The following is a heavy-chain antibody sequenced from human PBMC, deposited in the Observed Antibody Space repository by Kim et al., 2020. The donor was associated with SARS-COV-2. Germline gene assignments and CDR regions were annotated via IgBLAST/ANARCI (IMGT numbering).Heavy chain of an antibody. Sequence: GGSLRLSCAASGFTFSSYSMNWVRQAPGKGLEWVSSISSSSYIYYADSMKGRFTISRDNAKNSLYLQINSLRAEDTAVYYCARDVYGDYGFDPWGQGTLVTVSS. V-gene: IGHV3-21*01. J-gene: IGHJ5*02. D-gene: IGHD4-17*01. CDR1: GFTFSSYS. CDR3: ARDVYGDYGFDP. CDR2: ISSSSYI.